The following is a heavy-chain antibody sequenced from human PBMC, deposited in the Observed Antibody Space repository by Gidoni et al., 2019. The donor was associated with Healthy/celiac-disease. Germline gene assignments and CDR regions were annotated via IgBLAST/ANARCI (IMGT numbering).Heavy chain of an antibody. CDR2: IYYSGST. D-gene: IGHD2-2*01. CDR3: ARESTGEFDP. J-gene: IGHJ5*02. CDR1: GGSISSYY. Sequence: QVQLQESGPGLVKPSATLSLTCTVSGGSISSYYWRWLRQPPGKGLEWIGYIYYSGSTNYNPSLKSRVTISVDTSKNQFSLKLSSVTAADTAVYYCARESTGEFDPWGQGTLVTVSS. V-gene: IGHV4-59*01.